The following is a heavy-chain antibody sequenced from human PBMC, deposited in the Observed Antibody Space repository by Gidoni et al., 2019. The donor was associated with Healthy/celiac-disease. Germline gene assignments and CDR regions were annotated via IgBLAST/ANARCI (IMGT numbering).Heavy chain of an antibody. D-gene: IGHD3-22*01. CDR1: GYSISSGYD. J-gene: IGHJ4*02. CDR2: IYHSGST. V-gene: IGHV4-38-2*01. Sequence: QVQLQESGPGLVKPSEALSLPCAVSGYSISSGYDWGWIRQPPGKGLEWIGSIYHSGSTYYNPSLKSRVTISVDTSKNQFSLKLSSVTAADTAVYYCARADDSSGYYYVPINYFDYWGQGTLVTVSS. CDR3: ARADDSSGYYYVPINYFDY.